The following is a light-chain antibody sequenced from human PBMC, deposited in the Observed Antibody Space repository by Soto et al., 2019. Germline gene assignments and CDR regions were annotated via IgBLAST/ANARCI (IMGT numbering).Light chain of an antibody. CDR1: SSNIGTNP. V-gene: IGLV1-44*01. Sequence: QSVLTQPPSASGTPGQRVTISCSGSSSNIGTNPVNWYQQLPGTAPKLLIYTNYQRPSGVPDRFSGSKSGTSASLAISGLQSEDEADYYCAAWDDSLNGHVFGTGTKFTVL. CDR2: TNY. J-gene: IGLJ1*01. CDR3: AAWDDSLNGHV.